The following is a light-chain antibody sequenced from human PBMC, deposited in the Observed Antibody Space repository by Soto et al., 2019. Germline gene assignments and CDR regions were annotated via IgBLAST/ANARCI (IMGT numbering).Light chain of an antibody. CDR3: SSYTTSSALV. CDR2: EVS. Sequence: QSVLTQPASVSGSPGQSITISCTGTSSDVGGYDYVSWYQQHPAKVPKLIIYEVSKRPSGVSHRFSGSKSGNTASLTISGLQTEDEADYYCSSYTTSSALVFGGGTKSPS. CDR1: SSDVGGYDY. V-gene: IGLV2-14*01. J-gene: IGLJ2*01.